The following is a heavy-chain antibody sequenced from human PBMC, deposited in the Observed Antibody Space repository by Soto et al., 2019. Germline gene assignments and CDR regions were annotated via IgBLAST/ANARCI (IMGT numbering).Heavy chain of an antibody. CDR2: IYYIGTT. J-gene: IGHJ5*01. Sequence: QVQLKESGPGLVKPSETLSLTCTVSGGSVRSATHYWSWIRQPPGKGLEWIGNIYYIGTTNYNPSLESRVTILLDTSENQFSLKLSSVTVADTAVYYCARNASGRGWFDSWGQGTLVTVSS. CDR1: GGSVRSATHY. V-gene: IGHV4-61*01. D-gene: IGHD3-10*01. CDR3: ARNASGRGWFDS.